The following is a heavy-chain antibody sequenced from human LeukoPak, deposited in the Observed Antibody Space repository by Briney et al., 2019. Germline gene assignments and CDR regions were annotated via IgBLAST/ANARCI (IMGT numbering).Heavy chain of an antibody. Sequence: ASVKVSCKASGYTFTGYYMHWVRQAPGQGLEWMGWINPNSGGTNYAQKFQGRVTMTRDTSISTAYMELSRLRSDDTAVYYCARAYYDILTGYYNLDYWGQGTLVTVSS. CDR3: ARAYYDILTGYYNLDY. V-gene: IGHV1-2*02. CDR2: INPNSGGT. CDR1: GYTFTGYY. J-gene: IGHJ4*02. D-gene: IGHD3-9*01.